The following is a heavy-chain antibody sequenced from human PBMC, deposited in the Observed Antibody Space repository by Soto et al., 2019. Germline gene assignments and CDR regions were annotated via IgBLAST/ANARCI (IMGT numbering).Heavy chain of an antibody. D-gene: IGHD1-26*01. V-gene: IGHV1-3*01. J-gene: IGHJ4*02. CDR3: AGCRYSGSHSGGFDY. CDR1: GYTFTSYA. Sequence: ASVKVSCKASGYTFTSYAMHWVRQAPGQRLEWMGWINAGNGNTKYSQKFQGRVTITRDTSASTAYMELSSLRSEDTAVYYCAGCRYSGSHSGGFDYWGQGILVTLSS. CDR2: INAGNGNT.